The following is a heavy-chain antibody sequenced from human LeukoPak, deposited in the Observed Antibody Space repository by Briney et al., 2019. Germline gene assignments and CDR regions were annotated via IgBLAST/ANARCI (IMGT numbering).Heavy chain of an antibody. Sequence: PGGPLRLSCAASGFTFSSSSMNWVRQAPRKGLEWVSSISSSSSYIYYADSVKGRFTISRDNAKNSLYLQMNSLRAEDTAVYYCARAGCSGCSCYSYYFDYWGQGTLVTVSS. V-gene: IGHV3-21*01. D-gene: IGHD2-15*01. CDR3: ARAGCSGCSCYSYYFDY. CDR2: ISSSSSYI. CDR1: GFTFSSSS. J-gene: IGHJ4*02.